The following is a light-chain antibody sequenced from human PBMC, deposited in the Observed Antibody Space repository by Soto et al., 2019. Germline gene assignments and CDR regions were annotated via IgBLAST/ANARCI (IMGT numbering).Light chain of an antibody. J-gene: IGLJ2*01. CDR1: SSNIGNNA. CDR3: AAWDDSLV. CDR2: YDD. V-gene: IGLV1-36*01. Sequence: QSVLTQPPSVSDAPRQRVTISCSGSSSNIGNNAVNWYQQLPGEAPKLLIYYDDLLPSGVSDRFSGSKSGTSASLAISGLQSEDEADYYCAAWDDSLVFGGGTKLTVL.